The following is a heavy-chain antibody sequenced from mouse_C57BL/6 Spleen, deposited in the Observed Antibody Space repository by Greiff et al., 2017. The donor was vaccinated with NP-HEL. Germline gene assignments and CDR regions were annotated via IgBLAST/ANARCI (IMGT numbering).Heavy chain of an antibody. CDR3: ARSGYYEGYYYAMDY. J-gene: IGHJ4*01. CDR1: GYTFTDYN. D-gene: IGHD2-3*01. V-gene: IGHV1-18*01. Sequence: EVKVVESGPELVKPGASVKIPCKASGYTFTDYNMDWVKQSHGKSLEWIGDINPNNGGTIYNQKFKGKATLTVDKSSSTAYMELRSLTSEDTAVYYCARSGYYEGYYYAMDYWGQGTSVTVSS. CDR2: INPNNGGT.